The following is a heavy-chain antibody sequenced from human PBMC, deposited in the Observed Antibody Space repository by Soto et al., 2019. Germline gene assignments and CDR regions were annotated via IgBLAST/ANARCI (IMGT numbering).Heavy chain of an antibody. CDR2: IIPIFGTA. CDR1: GGTFTSYA. CDR3: ARGSIAPGGFDI. D-gene: IGHD2-15*01. J-gene: IGHJ3*02. Sequence: SVKVSCKASGGTFTSYAISWVRQAPGQGLEWMGGIIPIFGTANYAQKFQGRVTITADESASTAYMELSSLRSEDTAVYYCARGSIAPGGFDIWGQGTMVTVSS. V-gene: IGHV1-69*13.